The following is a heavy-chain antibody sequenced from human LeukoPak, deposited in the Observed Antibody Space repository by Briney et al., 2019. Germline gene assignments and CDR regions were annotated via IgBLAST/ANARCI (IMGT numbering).Heavy chain of an antibody. CDR1: GYTFTGYY. V-gene: IGHV1-2*04. D-gene: IGHD6-19*01. Sequence: ASVKGSCKASGYTFTGYYMHWVRQAPGQELEWMGWINPNSGGTNYAQKFQGWVTMTRDTSISTAYMELSRLRSDDTAVYYCAREVYSSGWSFFDYWGQGTLVTVSS. CDR3: AREVYSSGWSFFDY. CDR2: INPNSGGT. J-gene: IGHJ4*02.